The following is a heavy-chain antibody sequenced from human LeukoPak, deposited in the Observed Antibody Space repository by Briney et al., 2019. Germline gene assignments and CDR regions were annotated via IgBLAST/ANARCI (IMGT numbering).Heavy chain of an antibody. CDR2: IYSGGST. J-gene: IGHJ3*02. CDR3: ARDQLELYAFDI. V-gene: IGHV3-53*04. CDR1: GFTVSSNY. Sequence: GGSLRLSCAASGFTVSSNYMSWVRQAPGQGLEWVSVIYSGGSTYYADSVKGRFTISRHNSKTTLYLQMNSLRAEDTAVYYCARDQLELYAFDIWGQGTMVTVSS. D-gene: IGHD1-1*01.